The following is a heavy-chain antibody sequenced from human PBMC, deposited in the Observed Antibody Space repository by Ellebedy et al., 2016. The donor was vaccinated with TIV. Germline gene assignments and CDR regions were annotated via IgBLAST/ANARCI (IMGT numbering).Heavy chain of an antibody. CDR1: GYTFTNYG. CDR2: LSGYNGNT. Sequence: AASVQVSCKASGYTFTNYGISWVRQAPGQGLEWMGWLSGYNGNTYSAQKLQGRVSMTRDTSTTTVYMELSSLRSEDTAVYYCSRDLEPRSLVSYYYGMDVWGQGTTVTVSS. D-gene: IGHD3-9*01. J-gene: IGHJ6*02. CDR3: SRDLEPRSLVSYYYGMDV. V-gene: IGHV1-18*04.